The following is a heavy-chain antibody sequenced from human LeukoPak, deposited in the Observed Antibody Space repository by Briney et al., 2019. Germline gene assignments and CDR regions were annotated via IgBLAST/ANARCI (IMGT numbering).Heavy chain of an antibody. V-gene: IGHV3-30*02. Sequence: GGSLRLSCAASEFTFRNYDMHWVRQAPGKGLEWVAFIRHDGNNKYYADSVKGRFTISKDNSKNMLYLQMNSLRADDTAVYYCAKDQAVAGHPLDYWGQGTLVTVSS. J-gene: IGHJ4*02. CDR3: AKDQAVAGHPLDY. CDR2: IRHDGNNK. CDR1: EFTFRNYD. D-gene: IGHD6-19*01.